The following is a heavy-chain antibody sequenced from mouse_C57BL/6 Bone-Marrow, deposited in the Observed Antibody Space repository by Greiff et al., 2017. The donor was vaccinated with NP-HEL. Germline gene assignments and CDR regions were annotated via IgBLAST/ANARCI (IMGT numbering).Heavy chain of an antibody. V-gene: IGHV5-9-1*02. J-gene: IGHJ3*01. CDR3: TRRGYDYDPAWFAY. D-gene: IGHD2-14*01. CDR2: ISSGGDYI. CDR1: GFTFSSYA. Sequence: EVKVVESGEGLVKPGGSLKLSCAASGFTFSSYAMSWVRQTPEQRLYWVAYISSGGDYIYYADTVKGRFTISRDNARNTLYLQMSSLKSEDTAMDYCTRRGYDYDPAWFAYWGQGTLVTVSA.